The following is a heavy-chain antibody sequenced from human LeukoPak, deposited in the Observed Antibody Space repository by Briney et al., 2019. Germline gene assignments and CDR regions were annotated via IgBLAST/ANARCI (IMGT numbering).Heavy chain of an antibody. CDR2: ISGSGGSP. V-gene: IGHV3-23*01. CDR3: AKTRGSNNVFDI. J-gene: IGHJ3*02. Sequence: GGSLRLSCAASGFTFSSYAMNWVRQAPGKGLEWVSGISGSGGSPYYADSVKGRFTISRDNSNNTLYLQMNSLRAEDTAVYYCAKTRGSNNVFDIWGQGTMVTVSS. CDR1: GFTFSSYA. D-gene: IGHD1-26*01.